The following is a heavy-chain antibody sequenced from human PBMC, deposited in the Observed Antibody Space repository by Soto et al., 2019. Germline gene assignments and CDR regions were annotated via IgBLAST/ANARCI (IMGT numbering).Heavy chain of an antibody. D-gene: IGHD3-16*01. J-gene: IGHJ6*02. CDR2: IIPIFGTA. CDR1: GGTFSSYA. Sequence: SVKVSCKASGGTFSSYAISWVRQAPGQGLEWMGGIIPIFGTANYAQKFQGRVTITADESTSTAYMELSSLRSEDTAVYYCARGRIAGGGGVWYYYYGMDVWGQGTTVTVSS. V-gene: IGHV1-69*13. CDR3: ARGRIAGGGGVWYYYYGMDV.